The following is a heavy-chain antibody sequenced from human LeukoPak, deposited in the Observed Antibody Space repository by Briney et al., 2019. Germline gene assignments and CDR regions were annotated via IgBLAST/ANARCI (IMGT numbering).Heavy chain of an antibody. Sequence: PGGSLRLSCAASGFTFSDYYMSWIRQAPGKGLEWVSYISSSGSTIYYADSVKGRFTISRDNAKNSLYLQMNSLRAEDTAVYYCARDARSPTYYDFRSGYLFDYWGQGTLVTVSS. V-gene: IGHV3-11*01. CDR2: ISSSGSTI. D-gene: IGHD3-3*01. J-gene: IGHJ4*02. CDR3: ARDARSPTYYDFRSGYLFDY. CDR1: GFTFSDYY.